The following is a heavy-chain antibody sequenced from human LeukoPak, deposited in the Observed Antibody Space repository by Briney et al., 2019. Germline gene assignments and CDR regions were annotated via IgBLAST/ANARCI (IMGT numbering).Heavy chain of an antibody. CDR3: ASLDTEYYFDY. D-gene: IGHD5-18*01. CDR1: GGSFSGYY. Sequence: SETLSLTCAVYGGSFSGYYWSWIRQPPGKGLGWIGEINHSGSTNYNPSLKSRVTISVDTSKNQFSLKLSSVTAADTAVYYCASLDTEYYFDYWGQGTLVTVSS. CDR2: INHSGST. J-gene: IGHJ4*02. V-gene: IGHV4-34*01.